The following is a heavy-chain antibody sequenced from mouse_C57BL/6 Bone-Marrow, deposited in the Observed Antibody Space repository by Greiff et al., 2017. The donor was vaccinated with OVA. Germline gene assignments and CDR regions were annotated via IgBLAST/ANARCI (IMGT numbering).Heavy chain of an antibody. D-gene: IGHD2-5*01. CDR3: ARNHYSNFDY. CDR1: GYAFSSYW. J-gene: IGHJ2*01. Sequence: VKLMESGAELVKPGASVKISCKASGYAFSSYWMNWVKQRPGQGLEWIGQIYPGDGDTNYNGKFKGKATLTADKSSSTAYMQLSSLTSEDSAVYFCARNHYSNFDYWGQGTTLTVSS. V-gene: IGHV1-80*01. CDR2: IYPGDGDT.